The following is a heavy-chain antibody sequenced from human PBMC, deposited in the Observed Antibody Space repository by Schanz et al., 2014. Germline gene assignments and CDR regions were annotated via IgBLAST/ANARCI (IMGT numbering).Heavy chain of an antibody. CDR2: IYYSGST. D-gene: IGHD6-13*01. Sequence: QVQLQESGPGLVKPSQTLSLTCAVSGGSISSGGYTWSWIRQPPGKGLEWIGYIYYSGSTYYNPSLKSRVTISVATSKNQFSLMLGSVTAADTAVYYCARAAGPVDYWGQGTLVTVSS. J-gene: IGHJ4*02. CDR3: ARAAGPVDY. CDR1: GGSISSGGYT. V-gene: IGHV4-30-4*07.